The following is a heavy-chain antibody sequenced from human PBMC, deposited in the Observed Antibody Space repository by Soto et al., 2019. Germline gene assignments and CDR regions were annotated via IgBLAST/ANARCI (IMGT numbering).Heavy chain of an antibody. CDR3: AKDTTYGIAVRYDN. CDR1: GFTFSAFA. J-gene: IGHJ4*02. V-gene: IGHV3-23*01. CDR2: VSGYGTT. D-gene: IGHD6-6*01. Sequence: PGWSLRLSCVGSGFTFSAFAMSWVRQAPGKGLEWVSSVSGYGTTYSADSVKGRFTIPRDNSKNTLYLQMNTLRAEDTAVYYCAKDTTYGIAVRYDNWGQGTQVIVSS.